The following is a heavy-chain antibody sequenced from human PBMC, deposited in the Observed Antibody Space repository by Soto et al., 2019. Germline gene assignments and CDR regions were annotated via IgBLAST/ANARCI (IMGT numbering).Heavy chain of an antibody. J-gene: IGHJ4*02. CDR2: ISYDGSNK. CDR3: ARAGRTGTTSDY. D-gene: IGHD1-1*01. Sequence: GGSLRLSCAASGFTFSSYDMHWVRQAPGKGLEWVAVISYDGSNKYYADSVKGRFTISRDNSKNTLYLQMNSLRAEDTAVYYYARAGRTGTTSDYWGQGTLVTVSS. V-gene: IGHV3-30-3*01. CDR1: GFTFSSYD.